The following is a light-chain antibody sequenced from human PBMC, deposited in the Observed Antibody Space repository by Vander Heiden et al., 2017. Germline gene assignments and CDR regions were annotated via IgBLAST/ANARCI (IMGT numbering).Light chain of an antibody. CDR3: QQRYSTPRT. V-gene: IGKV1-39*01. Sequence: EIQMTQSPSSLSASVGDRVTITCRASQSISSYLNWYQQKPGKAPKPLIYAASSLQSGVPSRFSGSGSGTDFTLTISSLQPEDFATYYCQQRYSTPRTFGQGTKVEIK. CDR2: AAS. CDR1: QSISSY. J-gene: IGKJ1*01.